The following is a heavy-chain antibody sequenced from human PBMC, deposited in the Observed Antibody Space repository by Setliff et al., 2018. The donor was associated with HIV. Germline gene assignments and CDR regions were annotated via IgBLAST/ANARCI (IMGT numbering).Heavy chain of an antibody. D-gene: IGHD6-19*01. J-gene: IGHJ5*02. CDR3: VRGYRSAWNSWFDA. CDR2: IIPMYNIP. V-gene: IGHV1-69*04. CDR1: GGTLSNYV. Sequence: SVKVSCKTSGGTLSNYVITWVRQAPGQGLEWMGMIIPMYNIPAYAQKFQGRVTMTRDTSTSTVYMDLSSLRADDTAVYYCVRGYRSAWNSWFDAWGQGTRVTVSS.